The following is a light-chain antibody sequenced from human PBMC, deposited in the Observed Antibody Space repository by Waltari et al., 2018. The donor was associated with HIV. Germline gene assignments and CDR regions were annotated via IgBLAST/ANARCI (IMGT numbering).Light chain of an antibody. V-gene: IGLV2-23*02. Sequence: QSALTQPASVSGSPGQSITISCTGTSSDVGGYTYVSWYQQHPGKAPKLMIYDVSKRPSGVSNRVSGSKSGNTASLTISGLQAEDEADYYCCSYAGSSTSYVFGTGTKVTVL. CDR3: CSYAGSSTSYV. CDR2: DVS. J-gene: IGLJ1*01. CDR1: SSDVGGYTY.